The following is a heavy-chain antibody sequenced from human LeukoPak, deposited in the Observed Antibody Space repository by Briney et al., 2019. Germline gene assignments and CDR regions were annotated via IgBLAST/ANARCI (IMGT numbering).Heavy chain of an antibody. V-gene: IGHV3-7*01. CDR1: GFTFSDYY. J-gene: IGHJ3*02. D-gene: IGHD6-13*01. CDR2: IKQDGTER. Sequence: GGSLRLSCAASGFTFSDYYMSWIRQAPGKGLEWVATIKQDGTERYYVDSVEGRFTISRDNAKNSLYLQMNFLRAEDTAVYYCARVLPKLIAADDAFDIWGQGTMVTVSS. CDR3: ARVLPKLIAADDAFDI.